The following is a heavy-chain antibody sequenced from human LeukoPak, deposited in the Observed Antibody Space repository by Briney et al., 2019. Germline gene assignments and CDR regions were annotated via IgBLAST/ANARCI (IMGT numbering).Heavy chain of an antibody. Sequence: GESLKISCKASGYFFIRHWIGWVRQVPGEGLEWVGVIHPEDSYARYNPAFQGQVTLSVDESTSTAYLQLSSLKASDTAIYYCARQNHYYYYMDVWGRGTTVTVSS. CDR3: ARQNHYYYYMDV. J-gene: IGHJ6*03. V-gene: IGHV5-51*01. CDR1: GYFFIRHW. CDR2: IHPEDSYA.